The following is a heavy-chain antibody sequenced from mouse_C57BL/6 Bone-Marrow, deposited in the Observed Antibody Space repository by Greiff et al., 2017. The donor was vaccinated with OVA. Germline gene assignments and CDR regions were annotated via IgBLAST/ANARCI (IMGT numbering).Heavy chain of an antibody. D-gene: IGHD2-1*01. V-gene: IGHV1-80*01. Sequence: QVHLQQSGAELVKPGASVKISCKASGYAFSSYWMNWVKQRPGKGLEWIGQIYPGDGDTNYNGKFKGKATLTADKSSSTAYMQLSSLTSEDSAVYFCARPIYYGNYFDYWGQGTTLTVSS. CDR2: IYPGDGDT. J-gene: IGHJ2*01. CDR3: ARPIYYGNYFDY. CDR1: GYAFSSYW.